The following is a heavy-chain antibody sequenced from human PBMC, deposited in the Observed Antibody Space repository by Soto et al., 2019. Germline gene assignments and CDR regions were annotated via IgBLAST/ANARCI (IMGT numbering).Heavy chain of an antibody. CDR1: GFTFSSYG. CDR2: ISYDGSNK. J-gene: IGHJ4*02. V-gene: IGHV3-30*18. Sequence: QVQLVESGGGVVQPGRSLRLSCAASGFTFSSYGMHWVRQAPGKGLEWVAVISYDGSNKYYAYSVKGRFNISRDNSKNTLYLEMNTLRAEETAVYYFAKEAEMSTTPLFDYWGQGTLVTVSS. CDR3: AKEAEMSTTPLFDY. D-gene: IGHD1-1*01.